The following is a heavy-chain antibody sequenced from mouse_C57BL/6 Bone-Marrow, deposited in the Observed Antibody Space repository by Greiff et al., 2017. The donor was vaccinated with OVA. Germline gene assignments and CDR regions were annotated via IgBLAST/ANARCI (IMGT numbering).Heavy chain of an antibody. D-gene: IGHD2-5*01. J-gene: IGHJ4*01. V-gene: IGHV1-52*01. CDR2: IDPSDSET. CDR1: GYTFTSYW. Sequence: QVQLQQPGAELVRPGSSVKLSCKASGYTFTSYWMHWVKQRPIQGLEWIGNIDPSDSETHYNQKFKDKATLTVDKSSSTAYMQLSSLTSEDSAVYYCARLYYSNYGYAMDYWGQGTSGTVSS. CDR3: ARLYYSNYGYAMDY.